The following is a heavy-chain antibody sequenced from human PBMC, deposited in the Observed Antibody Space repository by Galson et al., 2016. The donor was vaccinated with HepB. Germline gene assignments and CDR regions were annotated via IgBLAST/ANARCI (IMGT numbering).Heavy chain of an antibody. Sequence: SLRLSCAASGFTFSSYGMHWVRQAPGKGLEWVAVISYDGSNKYYADSVKGRFTISRDNSKNTPYLQMNSLRAEDTAVYYFATPYNDFWCGYNPLDYWGQGTRVTVSA. D-gene: IGHD3-3*01. CDR1: GFTFSSYG. J-gene: IGHJ4*02. CDR2: ISYDGSNK. CDR3: ATPYNDFWCGYNPLDY. V-gene: IGHV3-30*03.